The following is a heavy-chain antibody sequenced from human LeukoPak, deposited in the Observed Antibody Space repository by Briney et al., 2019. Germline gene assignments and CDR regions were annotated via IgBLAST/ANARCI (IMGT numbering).Heavy chain of an antibody. J-gene: IGHJ4*02. D-gene: IGHD6-13*01. CDR2: ISAYNGNT. CDR3: ARGRPGYSSSWYGDY. CDR1: GYTFTSYG. Sequence: GASVKVSCKASGYTFTSYGISWVRQAPGQGLEWMGWISAYNGNTNYAQKFQGRVTMTRNTSISTAYLELSSLRSEDTAVYYCARGRPGYSSSWYGDYWGQGTLVTVSS. V-gene: IGHV1-18*01.